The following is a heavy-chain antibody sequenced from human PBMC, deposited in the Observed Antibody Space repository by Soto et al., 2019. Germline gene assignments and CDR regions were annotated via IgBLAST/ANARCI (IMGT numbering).Heavy chain of an antibody. D-gene: IGHD3-10*01. V-gene: IGHV3-53*04. CDR3: AREASGSPYYYYYYMDV. CDR1: GFTVSSNY. Sequence: VQLVESGGGLVQPGGSLRLSCAASGFTVSSNYMSWVRQAPGKGLEWVSVIYSGGSTYYADSVKGRFTISRHNSKNTLYLQMNSLRAEDTAVYYCAREASGSPYYYYYYMDVWGKGTTVTVSS. J-gene: IGHJ6*03. CDR2: IYSGGST.